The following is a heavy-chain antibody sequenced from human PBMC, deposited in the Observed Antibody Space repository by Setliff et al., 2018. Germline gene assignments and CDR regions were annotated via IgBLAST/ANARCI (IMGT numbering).Heavy chain of an antibody. CDR1: GFNFNNAW. CDR3: VRDRPMVRGVTDAFDI. Sequence: PGGSLRLSCAASGFNFNNAWMSWVRQAPGEGLEWFSVIYSGGSTYYADSVKGRLTISRDNPKNTLYRQMNSRRAEDTAVYYCVRDRPMVRGVTDAFDIWGQGTMVTVSS. V-gene: IGHV3-66*02. D-gene: IGHD3-10*01. CDR2: IYSGGST. J-gene: IGHJ3*02.